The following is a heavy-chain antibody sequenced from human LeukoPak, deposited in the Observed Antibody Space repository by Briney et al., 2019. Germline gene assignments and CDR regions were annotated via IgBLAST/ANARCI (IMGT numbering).Heavy chain of an antibody. V-gene: IGHV3-23*01. J-gene: IGHJ4*02. Sequence: GESLKISCAASGFTFSSYAMSWVRQAPGKGLEWVSAISGSGGSTYYADSVKGRFTISRDNSKNTLYLQMNSLRAEDTAVYYCAKDLSGNPDYWGQGTLVTVSS. D-gene: IGHD4-23*01. CDR3: AKDLSGNPDY. CDR1: GFTFSSYA. CDR2: ISGSGGST.